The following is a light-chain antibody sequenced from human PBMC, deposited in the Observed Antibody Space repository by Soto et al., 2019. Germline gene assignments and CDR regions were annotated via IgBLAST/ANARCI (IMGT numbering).Light chain of an antibody. Sequence: DIQMTQSPSSLSAYVGDRVTITCRASQTITTFLNWYQQRPGKAPKLLVYGASRLYSGVPSRFRASGSGTDFTLTISSLQPEDCATYYCQQSHNLPLTFGGGTKVE. CDR3: QQSHNLPLT. CDR1: QTITTF. J-gene: IGKJ4*01. CDR2: GAS. V-gene: IGKV1-39*01.